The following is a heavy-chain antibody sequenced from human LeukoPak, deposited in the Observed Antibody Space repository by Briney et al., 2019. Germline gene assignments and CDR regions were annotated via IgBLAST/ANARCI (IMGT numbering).Heavy chain of an antibody. Sequence: GGSLRLSCAASGFTFSTYSMDWVRQAPGKGLEWVSSISSSSNYIYYADSVKGRFTISRDNAKNSLYLQMNSLRAEDTAVYYCAKVDAVSSWGAYWGQGTLVTVSS. CDR3: AKVDAVSSWGAY. CDR2: ISSSSNYI. V-gene: IGHV3-21*04. CDR1: GFTFSTYS. J-gene: IGHJ4*02. D-gene: IGHD6-13*01.